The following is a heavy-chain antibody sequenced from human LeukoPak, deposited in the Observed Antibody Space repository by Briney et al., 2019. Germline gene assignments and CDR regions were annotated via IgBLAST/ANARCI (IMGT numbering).Heavy chain of an antibody. CDR1: GFTFKTYW. CDR3: ARDLGGSNWSLRAFDI. Sequence: PGGSLRLSCVASGFTFKTYWMTWVRQAPGKGLEWVANIKQEGTEKYYVDSVKGRFTISRDDARNSVYLQMYSLRAEDTAVYYCARDLGGSNWSLRAFDIWGQGTMVTVSS. V-gene: IGHV3-7*01. CDR2: IKQEGTEK. D-gene: IGHD6-13*01. J-gene: IGHJ3*02.